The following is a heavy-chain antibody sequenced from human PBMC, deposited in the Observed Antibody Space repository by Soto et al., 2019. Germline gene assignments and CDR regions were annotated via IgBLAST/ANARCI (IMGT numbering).Heavy chain of an antibody. V-gene: IGHV4-31*03. Sequence: SETLSLTCTVSGGSLSNGDYYWSWIRQHPEMGLEWIGYIYKTGNTYYNPSLKSRAIISVDTSDNMFSLKLSSVTAADTAIYYCARVGISPSDAFDFWGQGTMVTVSS. J-gene: IGHJ3*01. CDR3: ARVGISPSDAFDF. CDR1: GGSLSNGDYY. D-gene: IGHD3-3*02. CDR2: IYKTGNT.